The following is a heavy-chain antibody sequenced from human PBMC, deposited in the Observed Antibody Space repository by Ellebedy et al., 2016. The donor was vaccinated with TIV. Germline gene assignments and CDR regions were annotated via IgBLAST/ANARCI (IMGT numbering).Heavy chain of an antibody. CDR1: GFTFSSAG. D-gene: IGHD1-7*01. Sequence: GESLKISCAASGFTFSSAGMSWVRQAPGKGLEWVSGISGSGGHTYYADSVKGRFTISRDNSENTLYLQMNSLKTKDTAVYYCARERNYYFDLWGRGTLVTVSS. CDR2: ISGSGGHT. J-gene: IGHJ2*01. CDR3: ARERNYYFDL. V-gene: IGHV3-23*01.